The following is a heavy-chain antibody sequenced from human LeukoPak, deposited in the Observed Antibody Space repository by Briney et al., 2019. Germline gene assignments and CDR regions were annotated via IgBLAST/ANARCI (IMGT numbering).Heavy chain of an antibody. CDR3: ARAPPTGGGNSGNWFDP. V-gene: IGHV1-2*04. Sequence: ASVKVSCKASGYTFTGYYMHWVRQAPGQGLEWMGWINPNSGGTNYAQKFQGWVTMTRDTSISTAYMELSRLRSDDTAVYYCARAPPTGGGNSGNWFDPWGQGTLVTVSS. CDR2: INPNSGGT. D-gene: IGHD4-23*01. J-gene: IGHJ5*02. CDR1: GYTFTGYY.